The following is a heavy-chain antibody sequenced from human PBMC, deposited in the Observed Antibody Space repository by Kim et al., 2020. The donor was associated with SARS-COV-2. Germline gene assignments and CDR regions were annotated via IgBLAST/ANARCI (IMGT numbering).Heavy chain of an antibody. Sequence: SVKGRFTLSSDKSKNTLYLQMNSLSAEDTAVYYCAKDYYGSGKSGWFDPWGQGTLVTVAS. CDR3: AKDYYGSGKSGWFDP. V-gene: IGHV3-23*01. D-gene: IGHD3-10*01. J-gene: IGHJ5*02.